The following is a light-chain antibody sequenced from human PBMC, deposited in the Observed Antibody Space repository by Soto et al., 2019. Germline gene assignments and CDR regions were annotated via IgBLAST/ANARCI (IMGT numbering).Light chain of an antibody. V-gene: IGLV2-14*01. CDR1: SSVVGGYNY. Sequence: QSVLTQPASVSGSPGQSITTSCTGTSSVVGGYNYVSWYQQHPGKAPKLMIYDVSNRPSGVSNRFSGSKSGNTASLTISGLQAEDEADYYCSSYTSSSTRVFGTGTMVTVL. CDR2: DVS. J-gene: IGLJ1*01. CDR3: SSYTSSSTRV.